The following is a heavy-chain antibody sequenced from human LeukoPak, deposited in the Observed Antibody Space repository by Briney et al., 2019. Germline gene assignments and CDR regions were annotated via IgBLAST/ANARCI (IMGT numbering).Heavy chain of an antibody. J-gene: IGHJ4*02. CDR2: ISSSGSTI. Sequence: GGSLRLSCAASGFTFSSYEMSWVRQAPGKGLEWVSYISSSGSTIYYADSVKGRFTISRDNAKNSLYLQMNSLRAEDTAVYYCARDHKSRNFDYWGQGTLVTVSS. CDR3: ARDHKSRNFDY. CDR1: GFTFSSYE. V-gene: IGHV3-48*03.